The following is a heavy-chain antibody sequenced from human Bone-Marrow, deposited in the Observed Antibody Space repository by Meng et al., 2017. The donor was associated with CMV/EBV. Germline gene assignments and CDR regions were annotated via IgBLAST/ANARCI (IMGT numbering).Heavy chain of an antibody. Sequence: GESLKISCAASGFTFSNFAFHWVRQAPGKGLEWVAFIRTDGSEKYYAESVKGRFTISRDDSKNTLYLQLDNLRPEDTAVFYCVSGVTNWGRGTRVTVSS. D-gene: IGHD2-8*01. CDR2: IRTDGSEK. J-gene: IGHJ4*02. V-gene: IGHV3-30*02. CDR3: VSGVTN. CDR1: GFTFSNFA.